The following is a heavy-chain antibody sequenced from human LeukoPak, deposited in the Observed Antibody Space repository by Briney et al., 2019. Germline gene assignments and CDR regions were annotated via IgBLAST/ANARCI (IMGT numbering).Heavy chain of an antibody. J-gene: IGHJ5*02. CDR3: ARRDCSSTSCYPPFDP. V-gene: IGHV1-3*01. CDR2: INAGNGNT. Sequence: ASVKVSCKASGCTFTSYAMHWVRQAPGQRLEWMGWINAGNGNTKYSRKFQGRVTITRDTSASTAYMELSSLRSEDTAVYYCARRDCSSTSCYPPFDPWGQGTLVTVSS. CDR1: GCTFTSYA. D-gene: IGHD2-2*01.